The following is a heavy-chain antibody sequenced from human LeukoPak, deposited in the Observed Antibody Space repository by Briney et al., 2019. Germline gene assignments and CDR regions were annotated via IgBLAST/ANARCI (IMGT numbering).Heavy chain of an antibody. J-gene: IGHJ6*03. CDR3: AKVEAIAAADHYYYYYMDV. D-gene: IGHD6-13*01. Sequence: KPGGSLRLSCAASGFTFSSYSMNWVRQAPGKGLEWVSSISSSSSYIYYADSVKGRFTISRDNSKNTLYLQMNSLRAEDTAVYYCAKVEAIAAADHYYYYYMDVWGKGTTVTISS. V-gene: IGHV3-21*01. CDR2: ISSSSSYI. CDR1: GFTFSSYS.